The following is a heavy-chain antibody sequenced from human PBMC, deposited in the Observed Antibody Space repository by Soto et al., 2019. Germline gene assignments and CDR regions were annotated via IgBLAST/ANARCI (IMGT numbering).Heavy chain of an antibody. D-gene: IGHD5-18*01. J-gene: IGHJ4*02. V-gene: IGHV4-34*01. CDR2: SNHVGNT. Sequence: QVQLQQWGAGLLEPSETLSLTCAVYGGSFSGYYWSWIRQPPGKGLEWIGESNHVGNTNYNPSLTSRVTMSVDPSKNQFSLRLTSVTAADTAVYYCARVLIAGVTTDWGQGTLVIVSS. CDR1: GGSFSGYY. CDR3: ARVLIAGVTTD.